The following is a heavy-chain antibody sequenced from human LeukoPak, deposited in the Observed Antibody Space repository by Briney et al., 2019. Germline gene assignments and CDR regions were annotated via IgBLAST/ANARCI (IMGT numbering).Heavy chain of an antibody. CDR3: ARSLRITIFGEVIKVDAFDI. V-gene: IGHV4-4*07. CDR2: IYTSGST. CDR1: GGSISGYY. D-gene: IGHD3-3*01. J-gene: IGHJ3*02. Sequence: PSETLSLTCTVSGGSISGYYWSWIRQPAGKGLEWIGRIYTSGSTNYNPSLKSRVTMSVDTSKNQFSLKLNSVTAADTAVYYCARSLRITIFGEVIKVDAFDIWGQGAMVTVSS.